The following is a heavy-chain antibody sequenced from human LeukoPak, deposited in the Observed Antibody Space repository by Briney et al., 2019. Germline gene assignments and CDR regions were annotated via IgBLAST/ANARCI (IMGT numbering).Heavy chain of an antibody. V-gene: IGHV4-38-2*02. D-gene: IGHD3-22*01. CDR2: IYHSGST. Sequence: SETLSLTCTVSGYSISSGYYWGWIRQPPGKGLEWIGSIYHSGSTYYNPSLKSRVTISVDTSKNQFSLKLSSVTAADTAVYYCARGIRRRTMIVVVTPLYFDYWGQGTLVTVSS. CDR3: ARGIRRRTMIVVVTPLYFDY. J-gene: IGHJ4*02. CDR1: GYSISSGYY.